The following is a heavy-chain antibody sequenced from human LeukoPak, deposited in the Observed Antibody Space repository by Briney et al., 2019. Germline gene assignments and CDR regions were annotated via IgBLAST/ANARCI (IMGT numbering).Heavy chain of an antibody. CDR1: GYTFTGYY. Sequence: GASVKVSCKASGYTFTGYYMHWVRQAPGQGLEWMGWINPNSGGTNYAQKFQGRVTMTRDTSISTAYMELSSLSSDDTAVYYCARDRIVVVPAAIGTRHYYYYGMDVWGQGTTVTVSS. CDR3: ARDRIVVVPAAIGTRHYYYYGMDV. V-gene: IGHV1-2*02. CDR2: INPNSGGT. J-gene: IGHJ6*02. D-gene: IGHD2-2*02.